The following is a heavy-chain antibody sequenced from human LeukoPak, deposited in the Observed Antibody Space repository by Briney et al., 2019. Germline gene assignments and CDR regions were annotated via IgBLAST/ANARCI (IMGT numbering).Heavy chain of an antibody. J-gene: IGHJ4*02. CDR3: ARDFGDHGDYGTDY. CDR2: IYYSGST. Sequence: SETLSLTCTVSGGSISSYYWSWIWQPPGKGLEWIGSIYYSGSTYYNPSLKSRVTISVDTSKNQFSLKLSSVTAADTAVYYCARDFGDHGDYGTDYWGQGTLVTVSS. CDR1: GGSISSYY. V-gene: IGHV4-59*12. D-gene: IGHD4-17*01.